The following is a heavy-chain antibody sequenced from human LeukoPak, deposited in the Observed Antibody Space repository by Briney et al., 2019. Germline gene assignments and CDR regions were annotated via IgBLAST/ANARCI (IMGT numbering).Heavy chain of an antibody. D-gene: IGHD2-2*01. CDR3: ARDXCSTTSCRXXX. CDR2: ISGSGSTI. Sequence: GGSLRLSCAASGFTFTSYSMHWVRQAPGKGLEWVSYISGSGSTIYYADSVKGRFTISRDNAKNSLYLQMNSLRAEDTALYYCARDXCSTTSCRXXXWGQGXLXTVSS. J-gene: IGHJ4*02. CDR1: GFTFTSYS. V-gene: IGHV3-48*01.